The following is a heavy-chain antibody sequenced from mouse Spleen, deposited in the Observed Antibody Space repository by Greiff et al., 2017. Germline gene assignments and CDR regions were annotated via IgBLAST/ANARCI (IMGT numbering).Heavy chain of an antibody. Sequence: QVQLQQPGAELVRPGTSVKLSCKASGYTFTSYWMHWVKQRPGQGLEWIGVIDPSDSYTNYNQKFKGKATLTVDTSSSTAYMQLSSLTSEDSAVYYCAIYYDYWYFDVWGTGTTVTVSS. D-gene: IGHD2-4*01. CDR1: GYTFTSYW. J-gene: IGHJ1*03. CDR2: IDPSDSYT. V-gene: IGHV1-59*01. CDR3: AIYYDYWYFDV.